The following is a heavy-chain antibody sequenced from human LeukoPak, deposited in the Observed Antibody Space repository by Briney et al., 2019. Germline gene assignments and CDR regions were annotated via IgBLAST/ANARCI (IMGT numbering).Heavy chain of an antibody. CDR2: ISYDGSNK. D-gene: IGHD3-22*01. CDR1: GFTFDDYA. J-gene: IGHJ4*02. CDR3: ARARATYYYDSSGYYWYYFDY. V-gene: IGHV3-30*04. Sequence: GGSLRLSCAASGFTFDDYAMHWVRQAPGKGLEWVAVISYDGSNKYYADSVKGRFTISRDNSKNTLYLQMNSLRAEDTAVYYCARARATYYYDSSGYYWYYFDYWGQGTLVTVSS.